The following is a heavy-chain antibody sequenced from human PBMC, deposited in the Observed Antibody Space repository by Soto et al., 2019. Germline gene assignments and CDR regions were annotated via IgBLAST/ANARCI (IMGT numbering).Heavy chain of an antibody. J-gene: IGHJ6*02. Sequence: QVPLVQSGAEVKKPGASVKVSCKASGYTFTSYGISWVRQAPGQGLEWMGRISAYNGNTNYAQKLQGRVTMTTDTATSTAYMGRRSLRSDDTAEYYCAREEEWFYGMDVWGQGTTVTVSS. CDR1: GYTFTSYG. CDR3: AREEEWFYGMDV. V-gene: IGHV1-18*04. CDR2: ISAYNGNT. D-gene: IGHD3-3*01.